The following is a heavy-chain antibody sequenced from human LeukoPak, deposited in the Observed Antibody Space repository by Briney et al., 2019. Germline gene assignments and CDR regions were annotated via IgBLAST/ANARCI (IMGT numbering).Heavy chain of an antibody. CDR2: ISSSSSYI. Sequence: GGSLRLSCAASGFTFSSYSMNWVRQAPGKGLEWVSSISSSSSYIYYADSVKGRFTISRDNAKNSLYLQMNSLRAEDTAVYYCARDGITYYDFWSGQYYYYYMDVWGKGTTVTVSS. J-gene: IGHJ6*03. V-gene: IGHV3-21*01. CDR3: ARDGITYYDFWSGQYYYYYMDV. CDR1: GFTFSSYS. D-gene: IGHD3-3*01.